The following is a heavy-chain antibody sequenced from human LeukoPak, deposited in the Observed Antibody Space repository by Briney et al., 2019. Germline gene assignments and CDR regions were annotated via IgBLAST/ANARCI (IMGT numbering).Heavy chain of an antibody. V-gene: IGHV1-58*02. CDR1: RFTFTSSA. D-gene: IGHD6-19*01. CDR2: IVVGSGNT. J-gene: IGHJ6*03. Sequence: GTSVKVSCKASRFTFTSSAMQWVRQARGQRLEWIGWIVVGSGNTNYAQKFQERVTITRDMSTSTAYMELSSLRSEDTAVYYCAAGPVRGGYYYMDVWGKGTTVTVFS. CDR3: AAGPVRGGYYYMDV.